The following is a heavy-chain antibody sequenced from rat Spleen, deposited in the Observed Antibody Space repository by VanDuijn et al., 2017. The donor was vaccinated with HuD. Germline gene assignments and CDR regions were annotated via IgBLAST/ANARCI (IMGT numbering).Heavy chain of an antibody. V-gene: IGHV5-19*01. J-gene: IGHJ1*01. D-gene: IGHD1-1*01. CDR2: ISPSGGST. CDR3: ATDRTTVVGWYFDF. CDR1: GFSFNNHG. Sequence: EVQLVESGGGLVQPGRSLKLSCAASGFSFNNHGIHWIRQAPTKGLEWVASISPSGGSTYYRDSVKGRFAISRDNAKSTLNLQLDSLRSEDTATYYWATDRTTVVGWYFDFWGPGTMVTVSS.